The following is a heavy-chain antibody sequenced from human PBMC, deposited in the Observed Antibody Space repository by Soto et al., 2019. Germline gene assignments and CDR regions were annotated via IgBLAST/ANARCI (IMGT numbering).Heavy chain of an antibody. CDR1: GYTFTNYG. V-gene: IGHV1-18*01. J-gene: IGHJ6*03. CDR2: ISAYNGDT. CDR3: ARARRLVGYFYYYMDV. Sequence: GASVKVSCKASGYTFTNYGITWVRQAPGQGLEWMGWISAYNGDTHYTQRLQGRVTMTTDTSTSTAYMELRGLRSDDTAVYYCARARRLVGYFYYYMDVWGKGTTVTVSS. D-gene: IGHD6-6*01.